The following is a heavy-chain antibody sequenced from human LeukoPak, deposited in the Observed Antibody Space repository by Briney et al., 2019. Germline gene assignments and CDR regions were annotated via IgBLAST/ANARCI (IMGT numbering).Heavy chain of an antibody. J-gene: IGHJ5*02. CDR3: ARGEGAARPDWFDP. CDR2: ISSSSSYI. D-gene: IGHD6-6*01. CDR1: GFTFSSYS. Sequence: GGSLRLSCAASGFTFSSYSMNWVRQAPGKGLEWVSSISSSSSYIYYADSVKGRFTISRDNAKNPLYLQMNSLRAEDTAVYYCARGEGAARPDWFDPWGQGTLVTVSS. V-gene: IGHV3-21*01.